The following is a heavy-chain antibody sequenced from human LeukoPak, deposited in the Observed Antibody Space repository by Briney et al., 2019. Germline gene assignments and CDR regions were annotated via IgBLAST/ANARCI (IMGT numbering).Heavy chain of an antibody. Sequence: GGSLRLSCAASGFTFSSYGMHWVRQAPGKGLEWVAFIRYDGSNQYYADSVKGRFTISRDNSKNTLYLQMNSLRAEDTAVYYCAKDGIAASGWYADYWGQGTLVTVSS. CDR3: AKDGIAASGWYADY. V-gene: IGHV3-30*02. CDR1: GFTFSSYG. CDR2: IRYDGSNQ. D-gene: IGHD6-19*01. J-gene: IGHJ4*02.